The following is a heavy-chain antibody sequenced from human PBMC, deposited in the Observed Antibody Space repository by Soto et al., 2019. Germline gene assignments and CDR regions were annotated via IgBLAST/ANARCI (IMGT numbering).Heavy chain of an antibody. V-gene: IGHV1-3*01. CDR1: GYTFTSYA. Sequence: GASVKVSCKASGYTFTSYAMHWVRQAPGQRLEWMGWINAGNGNTKYSQKFQGRVTITRDTSASTAYMELNSLRSEDTAVYYCASEAIAAAAVYGMDVWGQGTTVTVSS. CDR2: INAGNGNT. CDR3: ASEAIAAAAVYGMDV. D-gene: IGHD6-13*01. J-gene: IGHJ6*02.